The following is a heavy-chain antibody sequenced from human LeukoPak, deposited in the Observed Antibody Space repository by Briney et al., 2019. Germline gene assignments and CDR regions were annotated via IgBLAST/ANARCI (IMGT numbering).Heavy chain of an antibody. CDR1: GFTVSSNS. J-gene: IGHJ4*02. Sequence: HPGGSLRLSCTVSGFTVSSNSMSWVRQAPGKGLEWVSFIYSGTIHYSDSVKGRFTISRDNSKNTLYLQMNSLRAEDTAVYYCARRAGAYLHPYDYWGQGTLVTVSS. CDR3: ARRAGAYLHPYDY. V-gene: IGHV3-53*01. CDR2: IYSGTI. D-gene: IGHD4/OR15-4a*01.